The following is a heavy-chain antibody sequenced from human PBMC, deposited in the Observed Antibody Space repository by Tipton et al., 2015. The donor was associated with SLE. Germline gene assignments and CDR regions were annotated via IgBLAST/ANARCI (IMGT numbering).Heavy chain of an antibody. Sequence: TLSLTCTVSGGSMSSGRYHWGWIRQPPGKGLEWIGHTSAGGTTNYNPSLKSRVFMSVDTSNNQFSLKLSSLTAADTAVYYCARGARGNSYGSDEDFDYWGQGTLVTVSS. J-gene: IGHJ4*02. CDR2: TSAGGTT. CDR3: ARGARGNSYGSDEDFDY. CDR1: GGSMSSGRYH. V-gene: IGHV4-61*09. D-gene: IGHD5-18*01.